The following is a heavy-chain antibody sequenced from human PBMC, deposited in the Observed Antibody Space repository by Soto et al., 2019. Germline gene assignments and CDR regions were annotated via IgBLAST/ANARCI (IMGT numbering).Heavy chain of an antibody. CDR2: ISYDGSNK. V-gene: IGHV3-30-3*01. D-gene: IGHD3-22*01. Sequence: VGPLRLSCTASGLTFSSYAMHWVRHAPGKGLEWVAVISYDGSNKYYADSVKGRFTISRDNSKNTLYLQMNSLRAEDTAVYYCARPYDSSGYYYWGWFDPWSKLPLGTGSS. CDR3: ARPYDSSGYYYWGWFDP. J-gene: IGHJ5*02. CDR1: GLTFSSYA.